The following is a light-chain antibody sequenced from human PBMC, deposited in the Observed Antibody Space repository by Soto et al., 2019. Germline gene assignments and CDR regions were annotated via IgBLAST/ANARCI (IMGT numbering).Light chain of an antibody. V-gene: IGKV1-13*02. CDR1: QGISSA. Sequence: AIQLTQSPSSLSASVEDRVTITCRASQGISSALAWYQQKPGKAPKLLIYDASSLESGVPSRFSGSGSGTDFTLTISSLQPEDFATYYCQQFNSWFTFGPGTKVDIK. CDR3: QQFNSWFT. CDR2: DAS. J-gene: IGKJ3*01.